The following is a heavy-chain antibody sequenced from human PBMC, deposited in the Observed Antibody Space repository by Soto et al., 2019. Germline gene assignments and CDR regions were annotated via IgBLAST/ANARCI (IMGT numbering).Heavy chain of an antibody. CDR2: IYPGDSDT. J-gene: IGHJ4*02. CDR1: GYIFTSYW. CDR3: ARHGTKNKNDYSSSSRVDY. V-gene: IGHV5-51*01. D-gene: IGHD6-6*01. Sequence: GESLKISCKGSGYIFTSYWIGWVRQMPGKGLEWMGIIYPGDSDTRYSPSFQGQVTISADKSISTAYLQWSSLKASDTAMYYCARHGTKNKNDYSSSSRVDYWGQGTLVTVSS.